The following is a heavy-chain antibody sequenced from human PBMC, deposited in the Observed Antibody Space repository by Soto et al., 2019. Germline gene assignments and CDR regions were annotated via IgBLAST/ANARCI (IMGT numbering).Heavy chain of an antibody. CDR2: IYSGGST. Sequence: EVQLVESGGGLVQPGGSLRLSCAASGFTVSSNYMSWVRQAPGKGLEWVSVIYSGGSTYYADSVKGRFTISRDNSKNTLYLQMNSLRAEDTAVYYCARMGDSSGYLGWFDPWGQGTLVTVSS. CDR1: GFTVSSNY. CDR3: ARMGDSSGYLGWFDP. V-gene: IGHV3-66*01. J-gene: IGHJ5*02. D-gene: IGHD3-22*01.